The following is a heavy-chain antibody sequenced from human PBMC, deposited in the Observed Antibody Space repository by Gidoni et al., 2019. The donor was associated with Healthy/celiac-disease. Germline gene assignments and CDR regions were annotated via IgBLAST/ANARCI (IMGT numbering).Heavy chain of an antibody. Sequence: QVQLVESGGGVVQPGLSLRLSCAASGFTFSSYGMHWVRQAPGKGLEWVAVISYDGSNKYYADSVKGRFTISRDNSKNTLYLQMNSLRAEDTAVYYCAKALWFGELFNWGQGTLVTVSS. CDR3: AKALWFGELFN. J-gene: IGHJ4*02. CDR1: GFTFSSYG. CDR2: ISYDGSNK. V-gene: IGHV3-30*18. D-gene: IGHD3-10*01.